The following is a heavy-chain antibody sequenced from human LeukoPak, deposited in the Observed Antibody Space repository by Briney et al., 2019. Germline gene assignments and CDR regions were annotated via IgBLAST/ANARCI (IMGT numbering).Heavy chain of an antibody. CDR1: GFTFSSYS. Sequence: GGSLRLSCAASGFTFSSYSMNWVRQAPGKGLVWVSRINSDGSSTSYADSVKGRFTISRDNAKNTLYLQMNSLRAEDTAVYYCARSQWELPFDYWGQGTLVTVSS. CDR2: INSDGSST. D-gene: IGHD1-26*01. CDR3: ARSQWELPFDY. J-gene: IGHJ4*02. V-gene: IGHV3-74*01.